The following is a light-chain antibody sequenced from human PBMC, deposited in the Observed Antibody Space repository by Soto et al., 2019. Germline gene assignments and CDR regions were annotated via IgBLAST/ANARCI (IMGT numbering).Light chain of an antibody. J-gene: IGLJ1*01. Sequence: QSALTQPRSVSGSPGQSVTISCTGTSSDVGGYNYVSWYQQHPGKAPKLMIYDVSKRPSGVPDRFSGSKSGNTASLTISGLQAEDEADYSCCSYAGSYTGFGTGTKLTVL. CDR1: SSDVGGYNY. CDR3: CSYAGSYTG. V-gene: IGLV2-11*01. CDR2: DVS.